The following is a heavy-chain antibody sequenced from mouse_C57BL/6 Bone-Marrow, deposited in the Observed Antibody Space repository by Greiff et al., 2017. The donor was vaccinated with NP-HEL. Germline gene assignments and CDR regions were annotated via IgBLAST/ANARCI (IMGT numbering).Heavy chain of an antibody. D-gene: IGHD1-1*01. V-gene: IGHV1-26*01. Sequence: VQLQQSGPELVKPGASVKISCKASGYTFTDYYMNWVKQSHGKSLEWIGDINPNNGGTSYNQKFKGKATLTVDKSSSTAYMELRSLTSEDSAVYYCARRFDYYGMGYFDYWGQGTTLTVSS. CDR2: INPNNGGT. CDR1: GYTFTDYY. J-gene: IGHJ2*01. CDR3: ARRFDYYGMGYFDY.